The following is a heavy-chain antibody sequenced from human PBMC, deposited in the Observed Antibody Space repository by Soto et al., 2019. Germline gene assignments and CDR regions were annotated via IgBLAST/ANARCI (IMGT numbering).Heavy chain of an antibody. V-gene: IGHV4-59*08. Sequence: SETLSLTCTVSGGSISSYYWSWIRQPPGKGLEWIGYIYYSGSTNYNPSLKSRVTISVDTSKNQFSLKLSSVTAADTAVYYCASQGYCSGGSCHFYFDYWGQGTLVTVSS. D-gene: IGHD2-15*01. CDR3: ASQGYCSGGSCHFYFDY. J-gene: IGHJ4*02. CDR1: GGSISSYY. CDR2: IYYSGST.